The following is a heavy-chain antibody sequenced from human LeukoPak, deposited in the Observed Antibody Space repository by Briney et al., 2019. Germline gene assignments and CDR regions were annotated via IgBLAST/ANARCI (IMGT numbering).Heavy chain of an antibody. CDR3: ARRISSGWTYFDY. CDR2: VYYSGST. J-gene: IGHJ4*02. Sequence: PSETLSLTCAVYGGSFSGYYWSWIRQPPGKGLEWIGYVYYSGSTNYNPSLKSRVTMSVDTSKNQFSLKLSSVTAADTAVYYCARRISSGWTYFDYWGQGTLVTVSS. D-gene: IGHD6-19*01. CDR1: GGSFSGYY. V-gene: IGHV4-59*08.